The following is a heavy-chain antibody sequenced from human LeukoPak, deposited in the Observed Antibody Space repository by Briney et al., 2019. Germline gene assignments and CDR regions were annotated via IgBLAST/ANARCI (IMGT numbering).Heavy chain of an antibody. CDR2: ISGSGSGT. D-gene: IGHD6-19*01. J-gene: IGHJ4*02. V-gene: IGHV3-23*01. CDR3: AKGESSGWYSAPLGLDY. CDR1: GFTFSNYA. Sequence: PGGSLRLSCEAAGFTFSNYAMSWVRQAPGKGLEWVSGISGSGSGTYYGDSVKGRFTISRDNSKNTLYLQTNSLRAEDTAVYYCAKGESSGWYSAPLGLDYWGQGTLVTVSS.